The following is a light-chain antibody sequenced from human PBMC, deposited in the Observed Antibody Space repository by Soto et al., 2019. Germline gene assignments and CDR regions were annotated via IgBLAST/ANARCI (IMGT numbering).Light chain of an antibody. V-gene: IGLV1-44*01. CDR2: IND. CDR1: SSNIGSNT. CDR3: ATWDDSRNGYV. J-gene: IGLJ1*01. Sequence: QSVLTQPPSASGAPGQRVTISCSGGSSNIGSNTVNWYQQLPETAPKLLIYINDQRPSGVPDRFSGSKSGTSASLAISGLQSEDEADYYCATWDDSRNGYVFGPGTKVTVL.